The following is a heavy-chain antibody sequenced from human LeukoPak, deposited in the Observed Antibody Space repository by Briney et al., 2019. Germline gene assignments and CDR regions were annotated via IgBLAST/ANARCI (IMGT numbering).Heavy chain of an antibody. Sequence: GSLRLSCAASGFTFSDYYMNWIRQAPGKGLEWIGSIYYTGSTHHNPSLNSRVTMLLDTSKSQFSLRLSSVTAADTAVYYCARVIGGDMRFDYWGQGTQVTVSS. CDR1: GFTFSDYY. J-gene: IGHJ4*02. CDR2: IYYTGST. V-gene: IGHV4-38-2*01. CDR3: ARVIGGDMRFDY. D-gene: IGHD3-16*01.